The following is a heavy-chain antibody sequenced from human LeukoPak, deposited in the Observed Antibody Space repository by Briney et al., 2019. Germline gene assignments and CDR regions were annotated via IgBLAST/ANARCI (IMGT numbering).Heavy chain of an antibody. CDR2: ISYDGSNK. CDR3: AKEMGTVTPFDY. D-gene: IGHD4-17*01. Sequence: GRSLRLSCAASGFTFSSYGMHWVRQAPGKGLEWVAVISYDGSNKYYADSVKGRFTISRDNSKNTLYLQMNSLRAEDTAVYYCAKEMGTVTPFDYWGQGTLVTVSS. CDR1: GFTFSSYG. V-gene: IGHV3-30*18. J-gene: IGHJ4*02.